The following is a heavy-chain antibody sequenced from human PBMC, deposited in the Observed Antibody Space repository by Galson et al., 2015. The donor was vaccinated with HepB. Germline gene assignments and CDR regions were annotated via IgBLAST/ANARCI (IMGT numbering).Heavy chain of an antibody. V-gene: IGHV3-21*05. Sequence: SLRLSCAASGFAFNTYSMNWIRQAPGKGLEWVSYITPTNAYRNYADSVQGRFTISRDNAKNSLYLQMNFLRAEDTAVYYCARALGGSDGRDVFDIWGQGTLVTVSS. J-gene: IGHJ3*02. CDR2: ITPTNAYR. D-gene: IGHD1-26*01. CDR3: ARALGGSDGRDVFDI. CDR1: GFAFNTYS.